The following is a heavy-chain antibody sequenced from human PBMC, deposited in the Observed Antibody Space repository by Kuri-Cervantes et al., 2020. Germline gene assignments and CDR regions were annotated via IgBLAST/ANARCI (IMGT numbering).Heavy chain of an antibody. CDR2: IYSGGST. CDR1: GFTFSSHW. D-gene: IGHD2-8*01. CDR3: ARNLYGDY. Sequence: GGSLRLSCAASGFTFSSHWMSWVRQAPGKGLEWVSVIYSGGSTYYADSVKGRFTISRDNSKNTLYLQMNSLRAEDTAVYYCARNLYGDYWGQGTLVTVSS. V-gene: IGHV3-53*01. J-gene: IGHJ4*02.